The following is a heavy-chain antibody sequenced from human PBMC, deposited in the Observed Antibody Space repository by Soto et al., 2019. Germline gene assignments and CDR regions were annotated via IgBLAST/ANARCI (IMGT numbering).Heavy chain of an antibody. CDR1: GFTFSSYA. D-gene: IGHD6-19*01. Sequence: PGGSLRLSCAASGFTFSSYAMSWVRQAPGKGLEWVSAISGSGGSTYYADSVKGRFTISRDNSKNTLYLQMNSLRAEDTAVYYCAKGNAVAGIFLPFDPWGQGTLVTVSS. CDR3: AKGNAVAGIFLPFDP. V-gene: IGHV3-23*01. CDR2: ISGSGGST. J-gene: IGHJ5*02.